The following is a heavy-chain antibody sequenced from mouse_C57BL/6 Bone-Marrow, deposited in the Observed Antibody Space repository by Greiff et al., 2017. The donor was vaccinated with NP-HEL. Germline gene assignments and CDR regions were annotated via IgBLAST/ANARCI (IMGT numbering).Heavy chain of an antibody. V-gene: IGHV1-20*01. CDR1: GYSFTGYF. J-gene: IGHJ4*01. Sequence: EVQLQQSGPELVKPGDSVKISCKASGYSFTGYFMNWVMQSHGKSLEWIGRINPYNGDTFYNQKFKGKATLTVDKSSSTAHMELRSLTSEDSAVYYCARRGLLLRGYYAMDYWGQGTSVTVSS. CDR3: ARRGLLLRGYYAMDY. D-gene: IGHD1-1*01. CDR2: INPYNGDT.